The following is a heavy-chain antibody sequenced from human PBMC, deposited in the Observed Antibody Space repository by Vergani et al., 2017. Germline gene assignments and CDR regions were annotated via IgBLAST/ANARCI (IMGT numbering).Heavy chain of an antibody. CDR3: ARESWEDYKFLDP. D-gene: IGHD1-26*01. J-gene: IGHJ5*02. CDR1: GGSVSSGSYY. CDR2: IYYSGST. Sequence: QVQLQESGPGLVKPSETLSLTCTVSGGSVSSGSYYWSWIRQPPGKGLEWIGYIYYSGSTNYNPSLKSRVTISVDTSKNQFSLKLSSVTAADTAVYYCARESWEDYKFLDPWGQGTLVTVSS. V-gene: IGHV4-61*01.